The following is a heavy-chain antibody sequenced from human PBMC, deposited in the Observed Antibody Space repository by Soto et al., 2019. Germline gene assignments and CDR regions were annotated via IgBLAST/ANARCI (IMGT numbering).Heavy chain of an antibody. CDR3: AKDPNYDFWSGYYLY. CDR1: GFTFSSYA. D-gene: IGHD3-3*01. V-gene: IGHV3-23*01. CDR2: ISGSGGST. J-gene: IGHJ4*02. Sequence: GGSLRLSCAASGFTFSSYAMSWVRQAPGKGLEWVSAISGSGGSTYYADSVKGRFTISRDNSKNTLYLQMNSLRAEDTAVYYCAKDPNYDFWSGYYLYWGQGTLVTVSS.